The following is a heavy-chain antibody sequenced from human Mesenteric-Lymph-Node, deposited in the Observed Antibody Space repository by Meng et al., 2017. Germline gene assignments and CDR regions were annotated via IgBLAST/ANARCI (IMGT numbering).Heavy chain of an antibody. CDR2: ISGSGGNT. Sequence: GESLKISCAASGFTFSNYAMNWVRQAPGKGLDWVSTISGSGGNTYYADSVKGRFTISRDNSKNTLYLQMNSLRAEDTAVYYCAKDQVVSSGWYEGGPSDYWGQGTLVTVSS. V-gene: IGHV3-23*01. CDR1: GFTFSNYA. D-gene: IGHD6-19*01. J-gene: IGHJ4*02. CDR3: AKDQVVSSGWYEGGPSDY.